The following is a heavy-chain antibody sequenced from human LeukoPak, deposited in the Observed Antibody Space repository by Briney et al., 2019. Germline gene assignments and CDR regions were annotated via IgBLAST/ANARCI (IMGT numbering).Heavy chain of an antibody. V-gene: IGHV1-69*13. CDR3: ALGYCSGGSCYRIYYYYMDV. Sequence: GASVKVSSKASGGTFSSYAISWVRQAPGQGLEWMGGIIPIFGTANYAQKFQGRVTITADESTSTAYMELSSLRSEDTAVYYCALGYCSGGSCYRIYYYYMDVWGKGTTVTVSS. D-gene: IGHD2-15*01. CDR2: IIPIFGTA. J-gene: IGHJ6*03. CDR1: GGTFSSYA.